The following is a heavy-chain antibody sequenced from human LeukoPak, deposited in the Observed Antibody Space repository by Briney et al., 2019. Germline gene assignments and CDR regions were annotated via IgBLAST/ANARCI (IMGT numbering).Heavy chain of an antibody. Sequence: KPSETLSLTCAVYGGSFSGYYWNWIRQPPGKGLEWIGYISYSGSTNYNPSLKSRVTISVDTSKNQFSLNLSSVTEADTAVYYCARAPVTGSGIYWGQGTLVTVSS. CDR3: ARAPVTGSGIY. V-gene: IGHV4-34*11. CDR2: ISYSGST. D-gene: IGHD6-19*01. CDR1: GGSFSGYY. J-gene: IGHJ4*02.